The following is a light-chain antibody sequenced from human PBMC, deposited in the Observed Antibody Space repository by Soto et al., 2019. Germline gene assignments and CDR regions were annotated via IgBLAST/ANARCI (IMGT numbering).Light chain of an antibody. CDR3: AAWDDSLNGFYV. CDR1: SSNIGSNF. CDR2: DND. J-gene: IGLJ1*01. V-gene: IGLV1-51*01. Sequence: QSVLTQPPSVSAAPGQRVAISCSGSSSNIGSNFVSWYRHVPGTAPKLLIYDNDKRPSEIPDRFSGSKSGTSATLVISGLQSEDEADYYCAAWDDSLNGFYVFGTGTKLTVL.